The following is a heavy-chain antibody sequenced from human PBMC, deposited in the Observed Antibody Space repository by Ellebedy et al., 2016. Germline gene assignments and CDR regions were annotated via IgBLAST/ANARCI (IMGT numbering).Heavy chain of an antibody. CDR3: VKGASTGSWVTMEY. CDR2: ITGDTATT. Sequence: GGSLRLSCAVSGFTVSSNYMSWVRQAPGKRLEWVSAITGDTATTYYADSVKGRFTISRDNSRNTLYLQMNSLRVEDTALYYCVKGASTGSWVTMEYWGQGALVTVSS. D-gene: IGHD6-13*01. CDR1: GFTVSSNY. J-gene: IGHJ4*02. V-gene: IGHV3-23*01.